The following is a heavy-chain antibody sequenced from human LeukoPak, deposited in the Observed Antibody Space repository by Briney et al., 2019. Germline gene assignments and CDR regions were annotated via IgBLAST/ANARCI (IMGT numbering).Heavy chain of an antibody. CDR3: ARHWTGYYYYGMDV. D-gene: IGHD3/OR15-3a*01. CDR2: IYYSGCT. J-gene: IGHJ6*02. V-gene: IGHV4-39*01. Sequence: SETLSLTCTVFGDSIISSSHYWGWIRQPPGKGLEWIGSIYYSGCTHFNPSLQSRVTMSVDASKNQFSLKLSSVTAGNTAGYYCARHWTGYYYYGMDVWGQGTTVTVSS. CDR1: GDSIISSSHY.